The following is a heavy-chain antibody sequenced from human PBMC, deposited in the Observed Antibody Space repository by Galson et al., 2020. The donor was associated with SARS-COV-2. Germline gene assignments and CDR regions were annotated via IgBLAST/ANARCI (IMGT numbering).Heavy chain of an antibody. CDR1: AFTFNSYA. Sequence: TGGSLSLSCAASAFTFNSYAMTWVRQAPGKGLEWVTTTSGSGGSTYYADSVKGRFTISRDNSKNTLYLQMNSLRAEDTAVYYCAKAARGSGWWSFDSWGQGTLVTVSS. CDR3: AKAARGSGWWSFDS. J-gene: IGHJ4*02. D-gene: IGHD6-19*01. V-gene: IGHV3-23*01. CDR2: TSGSGGST.